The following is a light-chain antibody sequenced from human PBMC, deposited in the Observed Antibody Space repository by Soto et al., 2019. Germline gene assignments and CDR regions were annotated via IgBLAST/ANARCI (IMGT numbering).Light chain of an antibody. J-gene: IGLJ1*01. V-gene: IGLV2-14*01. Sequence: QSALTQPASVSGSPGQSSTISCTGTSSDVGGYNYVSWYQQHPGKAPKLMIYEVNNRPSGVSNRFSGSNSGNTASLTISGLQAEDEADDYCSSFTSSSTSVFGPGTKLTVL. CDR3: SSFTSSSTSV. CDR2: EVN. CDR1: SSDVGGYNY.